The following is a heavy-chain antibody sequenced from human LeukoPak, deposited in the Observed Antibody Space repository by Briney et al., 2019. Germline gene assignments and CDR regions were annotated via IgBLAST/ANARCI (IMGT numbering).Heavy chain of an antibody. CDR1: GFTVSGNY. Sequence: GGSLRLSCAASGFTVSGNYMSWVRQAPGKGLEWVSLIYSGGTTYYADSVKGRFTISRGEPKNTLYLQMNSLRVEDTAVYYCAERSYGDYYYGMDVWGQGTTVTVSS. D-gene: IGHD4-17*01. J-gene: IGHJ6*02. CDR2: IYSGGTT. CDR3: AERSYGDYYYGMDV. V-gene: IGHV3-53*01.